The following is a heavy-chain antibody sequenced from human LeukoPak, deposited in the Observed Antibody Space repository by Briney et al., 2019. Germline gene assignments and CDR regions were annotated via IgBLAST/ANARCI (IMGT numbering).Heavy chain of an antibody. Sequence: PGGSLRLSCAASRFTFSSYAMSWVRQAPGKGLEWVSAISGSGGSTYYADSVKGRSTISRDNSKNTLYLLMNDLRAEDTAVYYCAKERTGFWSGALDYWGQGTLVTVSS. V-gene: IGHV3-23*01. CDR3: AKERTGFWSGALDY. J-gene: IGHJ4*02. CDR2: ISGSGGST. CDR1: RFTFSSYA. D-gene: IGHD3-3*01.